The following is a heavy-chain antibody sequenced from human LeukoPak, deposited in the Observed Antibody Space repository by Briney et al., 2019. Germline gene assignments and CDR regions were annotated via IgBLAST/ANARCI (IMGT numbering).Heavy chain of an antibody. V-gene: IGHV3-33*01. CDR3: ARVRGDRIAVAGSFDY. D-gene: IGHD6-19*01. CDR2: IWYDGSNK. J-gene: IGHJ4*02. Sequence: GGSLRLSCAASGFTFSSYAMHWVRQAPGKGLEWVAVIWYDGSNKYYADSVKGRFTISRDNSKNMLYLQMNSLRAEDTAVYYCARVRGDRIAVAGSFDYWGQGTLVTVSS. CDR1: GFTFSSYA.